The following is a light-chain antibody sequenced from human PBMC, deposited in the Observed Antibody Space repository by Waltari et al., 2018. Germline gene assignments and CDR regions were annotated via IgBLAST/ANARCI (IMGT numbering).Light chain of an antibody. J-gene: IGKJ1*01. Sequence: DIQMTQSPSSLSASVGDRVTITCRASQGISSYLNWYQQKPGKAPKLLSYAASSLQSGVPSRFSGSGSGTDFTLTISSLQPEEFATYYCQQSYSTPWTFGQGTKVEIK. V-gene: IGKV1-39*01. CDR2: AAS. CDR1: QGISSY. CDR3: QQSYSTPWT.